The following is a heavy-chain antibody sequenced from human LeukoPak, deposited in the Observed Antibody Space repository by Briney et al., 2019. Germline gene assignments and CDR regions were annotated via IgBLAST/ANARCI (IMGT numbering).Heavy chain of an antibody. V-gene: IGHV3-48*03. Sequence: GGSLRLSCAASGFTFSSYEMNWVRQAPGKGLEWVSYISGSGTTIYYADSVKGRFTISGDNAKNSLYLQMNSLRAEDTAVYFCARDRSTVAAWVDYWGQGTLVTVSS. J-gene: IGHJ4*02. CDR3: ARDRSTVAAWVDY. D-gene: IGHD2-15*01. CDR1: GFTFSSYE. CDR2: ISGSGTTI.